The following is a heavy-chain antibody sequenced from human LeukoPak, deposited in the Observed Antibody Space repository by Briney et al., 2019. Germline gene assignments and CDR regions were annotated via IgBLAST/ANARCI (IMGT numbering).Heavy chain of an antibody. CDR2: ISSNGGST. Sequence: PGGSLRLSRAASGFTFSSYAMHWVRQAPGKGLEYVSAISSNGGSTYYANSVKGRFTISRDNSKNTLYLQMNSLRAEDTAVYYCASARGSNYGSLGDWGQGTLVTVSS. CDR3: ASARGSNYGSLGD. V-gene: IGHV3-64*01. CDR1: GFTFSSYA. D-gene: IGHD5-18*01. J-gene: IGHJ4*02.